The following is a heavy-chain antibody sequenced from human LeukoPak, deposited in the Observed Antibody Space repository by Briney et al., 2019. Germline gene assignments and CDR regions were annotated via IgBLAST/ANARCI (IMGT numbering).Heavy chain of an antibody. CDR2: ISHSGST. CDR3: ARHKRGAAADY. Sequence: SETPSLTCAVYGGSFSGYYWSWIRQPPGKGLEWIGEISHSGSTNYNPSLKSRVTISVDTSKNQFSLKLGSVTAADTAVYYCARHKRGAAADYWGQGTLVTVSS. CDR1: GGSFSGYY. D-gene: IGHD6-13*01. V-gene: IGHV4-34*01. J-gene: IGHJ4*02.